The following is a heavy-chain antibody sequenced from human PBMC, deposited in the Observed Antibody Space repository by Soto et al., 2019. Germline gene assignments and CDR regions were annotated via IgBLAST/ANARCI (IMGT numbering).Heavy chain of an antibody. CDR1: GLSFSRDW. Sequence: EVQLVESGGGLVQPGGSLRLSCAASGLSFSRDWMHWVRQAPGKGLVWVSRIKSDGSSTNYADSMRGRFTISRDNAKDTLYLQMDSLRAEDTAVYYCARGVPGYYGCDYWGQGTLVTVSS. V-gene: IGHV3-74*01. J-gene: IGHJ4*02. D-gene: IGHD1-26*01. CDR2: IKSDGSST. CDR3: ARGVPGYYGCDY.